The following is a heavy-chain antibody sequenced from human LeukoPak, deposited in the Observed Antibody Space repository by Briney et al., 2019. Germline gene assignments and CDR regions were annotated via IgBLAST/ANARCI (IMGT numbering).Heavy chain of an antibody. J-gene: IGHJ4*02. CDR1: GGTFSSYA. Sequence: ASVKVSCKASGGTFSSYAISWVRQAPGQGLEWMGGIIPIFGTANYAQKFQGGVTITADESTSTAYMELSSLRSEDTAVYYCARMDMEYYDILTGYYGYWGREPWSPSPQ. V-gene: IGHV1-69*13. D-gene: IGHD3-9*01. CDR2: IIPIFGTA. CDR3: ARMDMEYYDILTGYYGY.